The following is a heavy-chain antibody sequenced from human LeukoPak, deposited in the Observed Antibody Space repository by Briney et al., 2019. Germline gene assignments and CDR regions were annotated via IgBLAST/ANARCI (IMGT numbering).Heavy chain of an antibody. CDR2: IYYSGST. CDR1: GGSFSGYY. CDR3: ARAPLSGGSYYSDYFDY. V-gene: IGHV4-31*11. D-gene: IGHD1-26*01. Sequence: SETLSLTCAVYGGSFSGYYWSWIRQHPGKGLEWIGYIYYSGSTYYNPSLKSRVTISVDTSKNQFSLKLSSVTAADTAVYYCARAPLSGGSYYSDYFDYWGQGTLVTVSS. J-gene: IGHJ4*02.